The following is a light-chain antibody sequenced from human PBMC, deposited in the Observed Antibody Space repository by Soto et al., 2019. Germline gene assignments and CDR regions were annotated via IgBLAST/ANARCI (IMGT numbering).Light chain of an antibody. Sequence: QSVLTQPPSASGTPGQRVTISCSGSSSHIGRNTVHWYQQLPGTAPKLLIHSNDQRPSGVPDRVSGSKSGTSASLDISGLQSEDEADYYCAAWDDTLTGWVFGGGTKLTVL. CDR3: AAWDDTLTGWV. V-gene: IGLV1-44*01. CDR1: SSHIGRNT. CDR2: SND. J-gene: IGLJ3*02.